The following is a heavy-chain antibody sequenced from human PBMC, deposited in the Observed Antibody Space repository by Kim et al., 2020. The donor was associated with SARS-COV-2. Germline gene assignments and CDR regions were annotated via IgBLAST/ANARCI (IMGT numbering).Heavy chain of an antibody. J-gene: IGHJ6*02. CDR2: INTNTGNP. V-gene: IGHV7-4-1*02. Sequence: ASVKVSCKASGYTFTSYAMNWVRQAPGQGLEWMGWINTNTGNPTYAQGFTGRFVFSLDTSVSTAYLQISSLKAEDTAVYYCARVGSSSWYEYYYYYYGMDVWGQGTTVTVSS. CDR3: ARVGSSSWYEYYYYYYGMDV. D-gene: IGHD6-13*01. CDR1: GYTFTSYA.